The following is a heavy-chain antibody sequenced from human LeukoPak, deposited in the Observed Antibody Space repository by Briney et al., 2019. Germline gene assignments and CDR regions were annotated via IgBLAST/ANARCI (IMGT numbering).Heavy chain of an antibody. CDR1: ALTASMFG. Sequence: GRSQTLAWAASALTASMFGMRWVRQAPGKGLECVAVASSDGSVTYYADSVTGRFTISRVHSKNTLFLQLNNLRAEDTAVYYCVKEFHSRGYGAHFDSWGQGTLVTVSS. V-gene: IGHV3-30*18. CDR2: ASSDGSVT. J-gene: IGHJ4*02. CDR3: VKEFHSRGYGAHFDS. D-gene: IGHD3-10*01.